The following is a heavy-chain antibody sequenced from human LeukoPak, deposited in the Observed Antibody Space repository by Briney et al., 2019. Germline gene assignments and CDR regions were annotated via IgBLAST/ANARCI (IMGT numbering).Heavy chain of an antibody. CDR1: GYTFTGYY. V-gene: IGHV1-2*06. CDR3: ARVQSRYSSSWYVY. D-gene: IGHD6-13*01. J-gene: IGHJ4*02. Sequence: ASVKVSCKASGYTFTGYYMHWVRQAPGQGLEWMGRINPNSGGTNYAQKFQGRVTMTRDTSISTAYTEQSRLRSDDTAVYYCARVQSRYSSSWYVYWGQGTLGTVSS. CDR2: INPNSGGT.